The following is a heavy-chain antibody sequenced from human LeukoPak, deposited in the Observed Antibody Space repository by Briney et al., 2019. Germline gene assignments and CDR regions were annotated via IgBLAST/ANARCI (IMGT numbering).Heavy chain of an antibody. CDR1: GFTFVDYP. D-gene: IGHD5-18*01. CDR2: ISWDGGST. Sequence: GGSLRVSCAACGFTFVDYPMHGVRQAPGLGPPWVSFISWDGGSTYYADSVEGRLTISRDNAKNSLYLQMNSLRAEDTAVYYCAGGYSYGYGGYFDYWGQGTLVTVSS. V-gene: IGHV3-43*01. J-gene: IGHJ4*02. CDR3: AGGYSYGYGGYFDY.